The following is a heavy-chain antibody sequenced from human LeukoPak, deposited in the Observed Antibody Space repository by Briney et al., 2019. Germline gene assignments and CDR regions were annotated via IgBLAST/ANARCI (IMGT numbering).Heavy chain of an antibody. CDR3: AREVPERGYSYGGLDY. Sequence: GGSLRLSCAASGFTFSSYSMNWVRQAPGKGLEWVSYISSSSSTIYYADSVKGRFTISRDNAKNSLYLQMNSLRAEDTAVYYCAREVPERGYSYGGLDYWGQGTLVTVSS. D-gene: IGHD5-18*01. CDR1: GFTFSSYS. V-gene: IGHV3-48*04. J-gene: IGHJ4*02. CDR2: ISSSSSTI.